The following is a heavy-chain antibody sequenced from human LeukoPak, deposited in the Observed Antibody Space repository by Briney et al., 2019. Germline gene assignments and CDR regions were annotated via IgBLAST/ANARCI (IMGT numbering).Heavy chain of an antibody. J-gene: IGHJ4*02. V-gene: IGHV3-23*01. CDR3: ARDQKRTY. CDR1: GFTFSTYV. CDR2: ISDSGGST. Sequence: GGSLRLSCAASGFTFSTYVMIWVRQAPGKGLEWVSSISDSGGSTYFADSVKGRITISRDNSKNTLYLRMNSLRAEDTAVYYCARDQKRTYWGGGTLVTVSS.